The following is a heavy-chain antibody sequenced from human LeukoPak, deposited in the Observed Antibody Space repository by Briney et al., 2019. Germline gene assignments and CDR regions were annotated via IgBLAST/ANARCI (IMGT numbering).Heavy chain of an antibody. CDR1: GFTFDGYG. Sequence: PGRSLRLSCAASGFTFDGYGMYWVRQAPGKGLEWVSGITWNSDDMAYADSVKGRFTISRDNAKNRLYLQMNSLRVEDTALYYCTKVTDWRTGFDYWGQGTLVTVSS. CDR2: ITWNSDDM. CDR3: TKVTDWRTGFDY. V-gene: IGHV3-9*01. J-gene: IGHJ4*02. D-gene: IGHD3-9*01.